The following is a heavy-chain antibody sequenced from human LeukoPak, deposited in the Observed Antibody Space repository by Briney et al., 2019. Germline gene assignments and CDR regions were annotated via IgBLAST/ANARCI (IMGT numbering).Heavy chain of an antibody. Sequence: GGSLRLSCAASGFTFSSYWMHWVRQAPGKGLVWVSRINSDGSSTSYADSVKGRFTISRDNAKNSLYLQMNSLRAEDTALYYCAKGHGEVAGPILSSNWFDPWGQGALVTVSS. V-gene: IGHV3-74*01. CDR3: AKGHGEVAGPILSSNWFDP. D-gene: IGHD6-19*01. J-gene: IGHJ5*02. CDR1: GFTFSSYW. CDR2: INSDGSST.